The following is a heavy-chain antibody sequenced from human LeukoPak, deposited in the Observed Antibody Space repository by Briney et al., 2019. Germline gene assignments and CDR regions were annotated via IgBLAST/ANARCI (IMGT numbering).Heavy chain of an antibody. D-gene: IGHD3-22*01. J-gene: IGHJ4*02. Sequence: GGSLRLSCAASGFTFSSYGMHWVRQAPGKGLEWVAFIRYDGSNKYYADSVKGRFTISRDNAKNSLYLQMNSLRAEDTAVYYCARDLHTYYYDSSGFPPGLWGQGTLVTVSS. CDR2: IRYDGSNK. V-gene: IGHV3-30*02. CDR3: ARDLHTYYYDSSGFPPGL. CDR1: GFTFSSYG.